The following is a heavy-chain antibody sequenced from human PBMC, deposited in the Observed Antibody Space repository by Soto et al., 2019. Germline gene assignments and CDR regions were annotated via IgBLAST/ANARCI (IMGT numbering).Heavy chain of an antibody. J-gene: IGHJ6*02. CDR3: ARVFGFGGMDV. CDR1: GVSIRSSSYY. Sequence: PSETLSLTCTVSGVSIRSSSYYWGWIRQPPGKGLEWIGSIYYSGSTYYNPSLKSRVTISVDTSKNQFSLKLSSVTAADTAVYYCARVFGFGGMDVWGQGTTVT. D-gene: IGHD3-10*01. CDR2: IYYSGST. V-gene: IGHV4-39*01.